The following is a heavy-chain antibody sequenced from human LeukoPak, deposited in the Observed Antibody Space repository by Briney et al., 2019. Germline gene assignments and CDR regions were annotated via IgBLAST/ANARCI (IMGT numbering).Heavy chain of an antibody. Sequence: GGSLRLSCAASGFTFSSYSMNWVRQAPGKGLEWVSYISSSSSTIYYADSVKGRFTISRDNAKNSLYLQVNSLRAEDTAVYYCASTHGGRGYTYGYGDFDYWGQGTLVTVSS. D-gene: IGHD5-18*01. CDR3: ASTHGGRGYTYGYGDFDY. V-gene: IGHV3-48*01. CDR1: GFTFSSYS. J-gene: IGHJ4*02. CDR2: ISSSSSTI.